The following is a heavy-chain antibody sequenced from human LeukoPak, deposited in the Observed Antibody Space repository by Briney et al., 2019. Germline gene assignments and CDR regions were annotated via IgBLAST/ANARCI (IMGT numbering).Heavy chain of an antibody. Sequence: GGSLRLSCAASGFTFRRFSMNWVRQAPGKGLEWVSAISSSGTYIYYADSVKGRFTISRDNANNSLYLQMNSLRAEDTAVYYCARDPFYGDYTDDAFDIWGQGTMVTVSS. CDR1: GFTFRRFS. V-gene: IGHV3-21*01. J-gene: IGHJ3*02. D-gene: IGHD4-17*01. CDR2: ISSSGTYI. CDR3: ARDPFYGDYTDDAFDI.